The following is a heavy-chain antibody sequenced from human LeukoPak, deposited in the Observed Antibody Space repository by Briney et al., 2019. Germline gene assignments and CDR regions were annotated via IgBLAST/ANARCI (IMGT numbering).Heavy chain of an antibody. CDR3: ARVYSRGRDV. V-gene: IGHV1-69*06. Sequence: GASVKVSCKASGYTFTGYYMHWVRQAPGQGLEWMGGIIPIFGTANYAQKFQGRVTITADKSTSTAYMELSSLRSEDTAVYYCARVYSRGRDVWGKGTTVTVSS. D-gene: IGHD6-13*01. J-gene: IGHJ6*04. CDR1: GYTFTGYY. CDR2: IIPIFGTA.